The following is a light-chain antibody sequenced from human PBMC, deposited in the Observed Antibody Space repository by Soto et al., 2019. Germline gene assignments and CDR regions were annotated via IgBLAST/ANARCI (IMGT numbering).Light chain of an antibody. V-gene: IGKV1-39*01. CDR3: QLATDTLWT. Sequence: DIQMTQSPSSLSAPVGDRITITCRASQSIGTNLNWFQQKPGKVPKLLIFSASNLQSAVPSRFSAGGSGTDFTLTISSLQPEDFATYYCQLATDTLWTFGQGTKVEVK. CDR1: QSIGTN. J-gene: IGKJ1*01. CDR2: SAS.